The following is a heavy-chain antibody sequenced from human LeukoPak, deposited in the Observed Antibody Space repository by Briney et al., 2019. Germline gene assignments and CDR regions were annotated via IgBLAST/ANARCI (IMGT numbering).Heavy chain of an antibody. CDR2: IIPIFGTA. V-gene: IGHV1-69*13. D-gene: IGHD2-15*01. J-gene: IGHJ4*02. Sequence: ASVKVSCKASGGTFSSYAISWVRQAPGQGLEWMGGIIPIFGTANYAQKFQGRVTITADESTSTAYMELSSLRSKDTAVYYCARGCAGGSCYSETFDYWGQGTLVTVSS. CDR3: ARGCAGGSCYSETFDY. CDR1: GGTFSSYA.